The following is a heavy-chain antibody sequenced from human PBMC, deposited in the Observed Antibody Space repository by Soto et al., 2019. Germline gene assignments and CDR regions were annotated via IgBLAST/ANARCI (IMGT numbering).Heavy chain of an antibody. CDR3: AKAGIAAAVPGYYGMDV. D-gene: IGHD6-13*01. CDR1: GFTFSSYA. J-gene: IGHJ6*02. CDR2: ISGSGGST. Sequence: GGSLRLSCAASGFTFSSYAMSWVRQAPGKGLEWVSAISGSGGSTYYADSVKGRFTISRDNSKNTLYLQMNSLRAEDTAVYYCAKAGIAAAVPGYYGMDVWGQGTTVTVSS. V-gene: IGHV3-23*01.